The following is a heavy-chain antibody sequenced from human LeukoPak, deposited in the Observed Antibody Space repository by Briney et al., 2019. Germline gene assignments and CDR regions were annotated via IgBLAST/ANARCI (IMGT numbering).Heavy chain of an antibody. CDR3: ARRPTMLVGKGAFDI. J-gene: IGHJ3*02. CDR2: IYYSGST. Sequence: SETLSLTCTVSGGSISSSSYYWGWIRQPPGKGLEWIGSIYYSGSTYYNPSLKSRVTISVDTSKNQFSLKLSSVTAADTAVYYCARRPTMLVGKGAFDIWGQGTMVTVSS. D-gene: IGHD3-22*01. CDR1: GGSISSSSYY. V-gene: IGHV4-39*01.